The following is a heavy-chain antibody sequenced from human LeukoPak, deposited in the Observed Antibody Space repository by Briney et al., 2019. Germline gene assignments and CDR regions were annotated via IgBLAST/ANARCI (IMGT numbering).Heavy chain of an antibody. V-gene: IGHV3-23*01. J-gene: IGHJ6*02. CDR2: ISGSGGTT. CDR1: GFTFSNYA. Sequence: GGSLRLSCAVSGFTFSNYAMSWVRQAPGKGLEWVSSISGSGGTTYSADSVKGRFTISRDNSKNTVSLQMNSLRAEDTAAYYCAKGVAARPYYYGMDVWGPGTTVTVSS. CDR3: AKGVAARPYYYGMDV. D-gene: IGHD6-6*01.